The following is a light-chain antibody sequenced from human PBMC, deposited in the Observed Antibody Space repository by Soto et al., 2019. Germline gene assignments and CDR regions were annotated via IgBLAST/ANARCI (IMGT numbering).Light chain of an antibody. CDR3: QQRSKLPLT. CDR2: GAS. V-gene: IGKV3D-20*02. Sequence: EIVLTQSPGTLSLSPGERATLSCRASQSVSSSYLAWYQQKPGQAPRLLIYGASSRATGIPDRFSGSGSGTDFTLTISSLEPEDFAVYYCQQRSKLPLTFGPGTKVDI. CDR1: QSVSSSY. J-gene: IGKJ3*01.